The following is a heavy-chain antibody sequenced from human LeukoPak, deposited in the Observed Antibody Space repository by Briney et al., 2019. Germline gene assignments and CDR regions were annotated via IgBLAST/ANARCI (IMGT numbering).Heavy chain of an antibody. Sequence: GGSLRLSCAASGFTFSGYAMNWVRQAPGKGLEWVSLIFASGSTTKYADSVKGRFTISRDNSKNTLYLQMNSLRAEDTAVYYCARDGNVAAAPDYWGQGTLVTVSS. V-gene: IGHV3-NL1*01. CDR1: GFTFSGYA. J-gene: IGHJ4*02. D-gene: IGHD6-13*01. CDR2: IFASGSTT. CDR3: ARDGNVAAAPDY.